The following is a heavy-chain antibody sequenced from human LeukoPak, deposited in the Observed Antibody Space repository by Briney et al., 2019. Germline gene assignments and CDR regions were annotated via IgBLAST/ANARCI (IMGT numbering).Heavy chain of an antibody. CDR3: ARETKRGYSGYDLGY. V-gene: IGHV4-34*01. D-gene: IGHD5-12*01. Sequence: SSETLSLTCAVYGGSFSGYYWSWIRQPPGKGLGWIGEINHSGSTNYNPSLKSRVTISVDTSKNQFSLKLSSVTAADTAVYYCARETKRGYSGYDLGYWGQGTLVTVSS. CDR2: INHSGST. CDR1: GGSFSGYY. J-gene: IGHJ4*02.